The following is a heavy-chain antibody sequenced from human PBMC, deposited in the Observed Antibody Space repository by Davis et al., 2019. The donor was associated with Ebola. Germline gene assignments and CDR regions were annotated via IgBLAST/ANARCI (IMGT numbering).Heavy chain of an antibody. CDR3: AKSSASNCYSQVSY. CDR2: ISHSGGNT. D-gene: IGHD2-15*01. V-gene: IGHV3-23*01. J-gene: IGHJ4*02. CDR1: GFSFSSYA. Sequence: GESLKISCAASGFSFSSYAMSWVRQAPGKGLDWVSVISHSGGNTYYAESVKGRFTISRDNSKDTVYLEMNSLRAEDTAVYYCAKSSASNCYSQVSYWGQGTLVTVSS.